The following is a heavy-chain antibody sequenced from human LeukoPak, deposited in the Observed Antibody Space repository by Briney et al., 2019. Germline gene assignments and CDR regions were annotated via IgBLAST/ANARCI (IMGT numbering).Heavy chain of an antibody. CDR2: INHSGST. Sequence: PSETLSLTCAVYGGSFSGYYWSWIRQPPGKGLEWIGEINHSGSTNYNPSLKSRVTISVDTSKNEFSLKLSSVTAADTAVYYCARHPYSSRHNRKNWFDPWGQGTLVTVSS. CDR1: GGSFSGYY. J-gene: IGHJ5*02. V-gene: IGHV4-34*01. D-gene: IGHD6-13*01. CDR3: ARHPYSSRHNRKNWFDP.